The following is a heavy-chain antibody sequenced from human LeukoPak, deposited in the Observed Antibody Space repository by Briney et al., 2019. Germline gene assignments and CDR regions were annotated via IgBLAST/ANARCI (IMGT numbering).Heavy chain of an antibody. CDR1: GYSFTSNW. V-gene: IGHV5-51*01. CDR3: ARLQGVSRGWSFDY. J-gene: IGHJ4*02. CDR2: IYPGDSDT. D-gene: IGHD6-19*01. Sequence: GESLKISCKSSGYSFTSNWIGWVRQMPGKGLEWLGIIYPGDSDTTYSPSFQGHVTISADKSTSTACLQWSSLKASDTAMYYCARLQGVSRGWSFDYWGQGTLVTVSS.